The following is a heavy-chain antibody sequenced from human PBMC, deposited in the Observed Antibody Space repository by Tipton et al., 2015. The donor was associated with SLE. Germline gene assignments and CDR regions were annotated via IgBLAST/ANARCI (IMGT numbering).Heavy chain of an antibody. CDR3: ARDETTFAVAGTFDH. D-gene: IGHD3-3*01. V-gene: IGHV4-38-2*02. Sequence: TLSLTCSVSGYSISTGYYWAWIRQPPGKGLEWLGSTHHSGTTYYNPSLKSRLSISLDTSKNQLSLRLSSVTGADTALYYCARDETTFAVAGTFDHWGQGTLVTVPS. CDR2: THHSGTT. J-gene: IGHJ4*02. CDR1: GYSISTGYY.